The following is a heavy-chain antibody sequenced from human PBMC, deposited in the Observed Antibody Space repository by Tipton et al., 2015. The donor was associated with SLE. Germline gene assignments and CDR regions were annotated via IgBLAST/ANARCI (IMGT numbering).Heavy chain of an antibody. V-gene: IGHV4-30-4*08. D-gene: IGHD3-22*01. Sequence: TLSLTCTVSGGSISSYYWSWIRQPPGKGLEWIGYIYYSGSTYYNPSLKSRVTISVDTSKNQFSLKLSSVTAADTAVYYCARLRQAFWDDSSGYYSYFDYWGQGTLVTVSS. CDR3: ARLRQAFWDDSSGYYSYFDY. J-gene: IGHJ4*02. CDR2: IYYSGST. CDR1: GGSISSYY.